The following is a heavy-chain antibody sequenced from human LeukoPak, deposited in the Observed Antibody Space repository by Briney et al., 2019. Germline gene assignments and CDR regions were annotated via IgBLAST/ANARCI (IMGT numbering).Heavy chain of an antibody. Sequence: ASVTVSCKASGYTLTDYYIHWVRQAPGQGLEWMGWINPNSGDTTYAQRFQGRVTMTRGTSISSAYMDLSRLNSDDTAVYFCAREEQYNNFFDYWGQGTLVTVSS. J-gene: IGHJ4*02. CDR3: AREEQYNNFFDY. CDR1: GYTLTDYY. CDR2: INPNSGDT. D-gene: IGHD1-1*01. V-gene: IGHV1-2*02.